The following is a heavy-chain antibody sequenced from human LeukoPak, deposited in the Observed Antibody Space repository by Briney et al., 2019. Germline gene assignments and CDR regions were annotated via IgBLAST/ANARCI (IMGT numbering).Heavy chain of an antibody. CDR3: ARGGSSGYYYGFKAFDI. Sequence: SETLSLTCTVSGGSISSYYWSWIRQPAGKGLEWIGRIYTSGSTNYNPSLKSRVTMSVDTSKNQFSLKLSSVTAADTAVYYCARGGSSGYYYGFKAFDIWGQGTMVTVSS. CDR2: IYTSGST. CDR1: GGSISSYY. D-gene: IGHD3-22*01. V-gene: IGHV4-4*07. J-gene: IGHJ3*02.